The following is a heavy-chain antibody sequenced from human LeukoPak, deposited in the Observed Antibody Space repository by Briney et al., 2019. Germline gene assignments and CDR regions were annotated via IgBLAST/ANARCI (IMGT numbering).Heavy chain of an antibody. V-gene: IGHV1-18*01. J-gene: IGHJ4*02. CDR3: ARDQYYYDSSGYYGGDY. CDR2: ISAYNGNT. Sequence: ASVKVSCKASGYTFTSYGISWVRQAPGQGLEWMGWISAYNGNTNYAQKLQGRVTTTTDTSTSTAYMELRSLRSDDTAVYYCARDQYYYDSSGYYGGDYWGQGTLVTVSS. D-gene: IGHD3-22*01. CDR1: GYTFTSYG.